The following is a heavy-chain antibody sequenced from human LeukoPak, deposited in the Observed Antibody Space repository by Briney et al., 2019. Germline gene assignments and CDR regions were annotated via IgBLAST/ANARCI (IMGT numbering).Heavy chain of an antibody. CDR3: ARAAVGDSAFDY. J-gene: IGHJ4*02. D-gene: IGHD2-21*01. CDR2: INPNSGGT. CDR1: GYTFTGYY. V-gene: IGHV1-2*04. Sequence: GASLKVSCTASGYTFTGYYMHWVRQAPRQGLEWMGWINPNSGGTNYAQKFQGWVTMTRDTSISTAYMELSRLRSDDTAVYYCARAAVGDSAFDYWGQGTLVTVSS.